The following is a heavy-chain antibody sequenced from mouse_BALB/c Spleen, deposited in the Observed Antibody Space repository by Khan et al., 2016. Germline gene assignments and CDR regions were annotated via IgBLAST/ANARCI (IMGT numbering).Heavy chain of an antibody. CDR2: ILRGGNT. Sequence: VQLQESGPSLVQPSQSLSITCTVSGFSLTTYVVHWVRQSPGKGLEWLGVILRGGNTDYNAAFMSRLRISKDNSKSHVSFQMNSMQADDPATDSCAKVDYYGSDGAWFAYWGQGSVVTVSA. V-gene: IGHV2-5-1*01. CDR1: GFSLTTYV. J-gene: IGHJ3*01. CDR3: AKVDYYGSDGAWFAY. D-gene: IGHD2-2*01.